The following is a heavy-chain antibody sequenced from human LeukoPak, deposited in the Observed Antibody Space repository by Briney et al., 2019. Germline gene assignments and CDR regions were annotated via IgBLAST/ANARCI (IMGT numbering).Heavy chain of an antibody. CDR2: INPNSGGT. V-gene: IGHV1-2*02. Sequence: ASVKVSCKASGYTFTGYYIHWVRQAPGQGLEWMGWINPNSGGTNYAQKFQGRVTMTRDTSISTAYMELSRLRSDDTAVYYCARDPEGSGWYSDYWGQGTLVTVSS. CDR1: GYTFTGYY. CDR3: ARDPEGSGWYSDY. D-gene: IGHD6-19*01. J-gene: IGHJ4*02.